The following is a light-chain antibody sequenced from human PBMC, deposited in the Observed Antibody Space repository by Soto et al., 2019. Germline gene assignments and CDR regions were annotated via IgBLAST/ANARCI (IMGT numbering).Light chain of an antibody. J-gene: IGKJ4*01. V-gene: IGKV1-9*01. CDR1: QGISSY. CDR2: AAS. Sequence: DIQLTQSPSFLSASVGDRVTVTCRASQGISSYLAWYQQKPGKAPQLLIYAASTLQSGVPSRFSGSESGTEFTLTLSSLQPEDFATYYCQQLNTYPLTFGGGTKVQIK. CDR3: QQLNTYPLT.